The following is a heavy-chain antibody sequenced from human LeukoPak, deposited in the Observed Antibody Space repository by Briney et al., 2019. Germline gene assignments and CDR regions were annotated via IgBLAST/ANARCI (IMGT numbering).Heavy chain of an antibody. CDR1: GGSISSYY. CDR3: ARVPIQLWTYFDY. CDR2: IYYSGST. Sequence: SETLSLTCTVSGGSISSYYWSWIRQPPGKGLEWIGYIYYSGSTNYNPSLKSRVTISVDTSKNQFSLKLSSVTAADTAVYYCARVPIQLWTYFDYWGQGTLVTVSS. V-gene: IGHV4-59*01. D-gene: IGHD5-18*01. J-gene: IGHJ4*02.